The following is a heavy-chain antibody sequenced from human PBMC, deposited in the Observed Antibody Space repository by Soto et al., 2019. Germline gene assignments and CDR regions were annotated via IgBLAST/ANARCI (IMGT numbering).Heavy chain of an antibody. Sequence: EVQLVESGGGLVQPGGSLRLSCVASGFTLSRYGLTWVRKAPGKGLEWVANIKEDGGRPYYVDSVKGRFTISRDNAKNSVYLQMNSLRVEDTAVYYCSRDYYGPGPDWGQGTLVIVSS. V-gene: IGHV3-7*04. CDR1: GFTLSRYG. CDR3: SRDYYGPGPD. CDR2: IKEDGGRP. D-gene: IGHD3-22*01. J-gene: IGHJ4*02.